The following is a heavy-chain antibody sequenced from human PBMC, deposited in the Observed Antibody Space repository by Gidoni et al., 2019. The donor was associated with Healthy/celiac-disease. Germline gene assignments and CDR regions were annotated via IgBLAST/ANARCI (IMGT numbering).Heavy chain of an antibody. Sequence: QVQQQESGPGLVRPSQTLSLTCTGAGGSISSGSYYCSWIRQPAGKGLEWIGRIDTSGSTNYNPSLKSRVTISVDTSKNQFSLKLSSVTAADTAVYYCASGSSSWYYYWGQGTLVTVSS. CDR3: ASGSSSWYYY. CDR1: GGSISSGSYY. D-gene: IGHD6-13*01. J-gene: IGHJ4*02. V-gene: IGHV4-61*02. CDR2: IDTSGST.